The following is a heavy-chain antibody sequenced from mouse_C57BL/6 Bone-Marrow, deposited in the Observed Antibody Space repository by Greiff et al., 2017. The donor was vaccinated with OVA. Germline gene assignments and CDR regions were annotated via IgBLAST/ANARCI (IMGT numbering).Heavy chain of an antibody. CDR1: GFTFSSYT. Sequence: EVKLQESGGGLVKPGGSLKLSCAASGFTFSSYTMSWVRQTPEKRLEWVATISGGGGNTYYPDSVKGRFTISRDNAKNTLYLQMSSLRSEDTALYYCARHVYYGYAMDYWGQGTSVTVSS. CDR2: ISGGGGNT. J-gene: IGHJ4*01. V-gene: IGHV5-9*01. CDR3: ARHVYYGYAMDY. D-gene: IGHD2-1*01.